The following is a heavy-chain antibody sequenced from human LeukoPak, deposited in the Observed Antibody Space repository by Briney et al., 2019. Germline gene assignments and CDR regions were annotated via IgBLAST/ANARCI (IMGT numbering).Heavy chain of an antibody. CDR2: IYCSGST. J-gene: IGHJ6*02. V-gene: IGHV4-30-4*01. CDR3: ARSYYGSGSYYLPPYYYYYYGMDV. CDR1: GGSISSGDYY. Sequence: SQTLSLTCTVSGGSISSGDYYWSWIRQPPGKGLEWIGYIYCSGSTYYNPSLKSRVTISVDTSKNQFSLKLSSVTAADTAVYYCARSYYGSGSYYLPPYYYYYYGMDVWGQGTTVTVSS. D-gene: IGHD3-10*01.